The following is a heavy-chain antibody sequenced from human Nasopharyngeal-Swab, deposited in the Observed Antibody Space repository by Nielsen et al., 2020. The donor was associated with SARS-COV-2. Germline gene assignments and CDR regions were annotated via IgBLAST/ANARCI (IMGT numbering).Heavy chain of an antibody. D-gene: IGHD4-17*01. Sequence: GGSLRLSCAASGLTFRNAWMNWVRQVPGRGLEWVGRIESKTDGGATDYAAPVKGRFSISRDDSKNTIYVQMNSLKTEDTAVYYCTTYYGDSHSYFYYHAMDVWGQGTTVTVSS. CDR2: IESKTDGGAT. CDR3: TTYYGDSHSYFYYHAMDV. CDR1: GLTFRNAW. J-gene: IGHJ6*02. V-gene: IGHV3-15*04.